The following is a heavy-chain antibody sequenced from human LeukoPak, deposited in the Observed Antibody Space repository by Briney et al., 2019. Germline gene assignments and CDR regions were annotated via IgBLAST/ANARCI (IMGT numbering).Heavy chain of an antibody. V-gene: IGHV3-48*01. CDR3: AKSGYYYGSGSYYTDY. J-gene: IGHJ4*02. Sequence: PGGSLRLSCAASGFTFSSYSMNWVRQAPGKGLEWVSYISSSSSTIYYADSVKGRFTISRDNSKNTLYLQMNSLRAEDTAVYYCAKSGYYYGSGSYYTDYWGQGTLVTVSS. D-gene: IGHD3-10*01. CDR2: ISSSSSTI. CDR1: GFTFSSYS.